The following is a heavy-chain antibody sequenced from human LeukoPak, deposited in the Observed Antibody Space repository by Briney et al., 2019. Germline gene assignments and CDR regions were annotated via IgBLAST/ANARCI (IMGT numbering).Heavy chain of an antibody. J-gene: IGHJ4*02. D-gene: IGHD2-15*01. CDR3: GRGTYCSGGSCYSFDY. CDR2: FNPNSGDT. CDR1: GYTFTGYY. V-gene: IGHV1-2*02. Sequence: GASVKVSCKASGYTFTGYYMHWVRQAPGQGLEWMGWFNPNSGDTNYAQKFQGRVTMTRDTSISTAYMELGRLTSDDTAVYYCGRGTYCSGGSCYSFDYWGQGTLVTVSP.